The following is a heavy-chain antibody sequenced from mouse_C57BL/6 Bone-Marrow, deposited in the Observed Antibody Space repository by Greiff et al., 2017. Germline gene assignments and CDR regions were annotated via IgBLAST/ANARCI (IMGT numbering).Heavy chain of an antibody. Sequence: QVQLQQPGAELVKPGASVKLSCKASGYTFTSYWMHWVKQRPGRDLEWIGRIDPNSGGNKYNENFKSKATMTVDTPSITAYMQLSSLTSEDSAVYECAHGNCFDWYFAVWGTGTAVTVSS. CDR2: IDPNSGGN. V-gene: IGHV1-72*01. CDR3: AHGNCFDWYFAV. CDR1: GYTFTSYW. J-gene: IGHJ1*03. D-gene: IGHD2-1*01.